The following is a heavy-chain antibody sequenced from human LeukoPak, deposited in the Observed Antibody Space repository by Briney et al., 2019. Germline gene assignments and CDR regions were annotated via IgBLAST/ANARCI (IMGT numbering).Heavy chain of an antibody. CDR1: GFTFSSYG. J-gene: IGHJ4*02. CDR2: IWYDGSNK. D-gene: IGHD3-22*01. Sequence: GRSPRLSCAASGFTFSSYGMHWVRQAPGKGLEWVAVIWYDGSNKYYADSVKGRFTISRDNSKNTLYLQMISLRAEDTAVYYCAKMADYYYDSSGPFDYWGQGTLVTVSS. V-gene: IGHV3-33*06. CDR3: AKMADYYYDSSGPFDY.